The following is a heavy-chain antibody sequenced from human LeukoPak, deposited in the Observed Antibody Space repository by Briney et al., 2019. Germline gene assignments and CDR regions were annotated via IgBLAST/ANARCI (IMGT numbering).Heavy chain of an antibody. V-gene: IGHV3-30*04. J-gene: IGHJ4*02. CDR1: GFTFSSYA. CDR3: AKDEIGAVAGLLDY. D-gene: IGHD6-19*01. Sequence: PGGSLGLSCSASGFTFSSYAMHWVRQAPGKGLEWVAVISSDGSNKYYADSVRGRFTVSRDNSKDTLYLQMNSLRAEDTAVYYCAKDEIGAVAGLLDYWGQGILVTVSS. CDR2: ISSDGSNK.